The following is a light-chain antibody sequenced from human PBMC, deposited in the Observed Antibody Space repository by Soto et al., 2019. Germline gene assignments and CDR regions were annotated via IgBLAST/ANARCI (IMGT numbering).Light chain of an antibody. Sequence: EIVLAQSPGTLSLSPGERATLSCRASQSVSNTYLAWYQQKPGQAPRLLIYGVSSRATGIPDRFSGSGSGTDFTLTISRLEPEDFAVYYCQQYGSSGTFGQGTKVDIK. CDR3: QQYGSSGT. CDR2: GVS. V-gene: IGKV3-20*01. CDR1: QSVSNTY. J-gene: IGKJ1*01.